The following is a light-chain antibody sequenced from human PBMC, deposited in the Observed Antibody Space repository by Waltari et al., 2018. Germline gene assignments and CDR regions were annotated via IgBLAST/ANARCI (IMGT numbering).Light chain of an antibody. CDR2: WAS. J-gene: IGKJ4*01. CDR1: PSLLYRYNNEHH. V-gene: IGKV4-1*01. Sequence: DIVMTQSPDSLAVSLGERATISCTSRPSLLYRYNNEHHLAWYQQKPGQPPKLVLYWASTRESGIPDRFSGTGSGTDFTLTISSLQPEDVAVYYCQQYYNSPLTFGGGTKVEIK. CDR3: QQYYNSPLT.